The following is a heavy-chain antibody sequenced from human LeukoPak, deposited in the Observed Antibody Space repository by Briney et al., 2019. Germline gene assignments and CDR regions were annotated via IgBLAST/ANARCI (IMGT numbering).Heavy chain of an antibody. CDR2: INPNSGGT. CDR3: ARPSITGTNALDY. D-gene: IGHD1-20*01. Sequence: GASVKVSCKASGYTFTGYYLYWVRQAPGQGLEWMGWINPNSGGTNYAQKFQGRVSVTRDTSISTAYMELSRLRSDDTAVYYCARPSITGTNALDYWGQGTLVTVSS. CDR1: GYTFTGYY. J-gene: IGHJ4*02. V-gene: IGHV1-2*02.